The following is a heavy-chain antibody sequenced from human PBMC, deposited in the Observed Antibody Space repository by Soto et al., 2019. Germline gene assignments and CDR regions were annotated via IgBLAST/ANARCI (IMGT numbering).Heavy chain of an antibody. CDR3: AIHPLRGFGDPS. D-gene: IGHD4-17*01. Sequence: PSQTLSLTCTVSVDSIRTSAYYWGWIRQPPGKGLEWIGSIDYSGKTYYNPSLKSRVTISVDTSKNQFSLRLNSGTAADTSIYYCAIHPLRGFGDPSWGQGAVVTVSS. CDR1: VDSIRTSAYY. J-gene: IGHJ5*02. V-gene: IGHV4-39*01. CDR2: IDYSGKT.